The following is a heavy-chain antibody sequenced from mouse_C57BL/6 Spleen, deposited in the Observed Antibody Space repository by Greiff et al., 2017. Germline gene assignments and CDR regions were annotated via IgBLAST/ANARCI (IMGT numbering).Heavy chain of an antibody. CDR2: IYPRSGNT. D-gene: IGHD2-5*01. V-gene: IGHV1-81*01. CDR3: ARKAEYYSNCESAMDY. Sequence: QVQLQQSGAELARPGASVKLSCKASGYTFTSYGISWVKQRTGQGLEWIGEIYPRSGNTYYNEKFKGKATLTADKSSSTAYMELRSLTSEDSAVYFCARKAEYYSNCESAMDYWGQGTSVTVSS. J-gene: IGHJ4*01. CDR1: GYTFTSYG.